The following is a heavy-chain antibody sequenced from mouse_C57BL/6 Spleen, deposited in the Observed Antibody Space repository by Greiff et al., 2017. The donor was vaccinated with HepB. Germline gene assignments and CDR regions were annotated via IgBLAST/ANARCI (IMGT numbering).Heavy chain of an antibody. J-gene: IGHJ1*03. CDR3: ARNYYGSAGWYFDV. Sequence: QVQLQQSGPGLVQPSQSLSITCTVSGFSLTSYGVHWVRQSPGKGLEWLGVIWSGGSTDYNAAFISRLSISKDNSKSQVFFKMNSLQAEDTAIYYCARNYYGSAGWYFDVWGTGTTVTVSS. CDR1: GFSLTSYG. D-gene: IGHD1-1*01. V-gene: IGHV2-2*01. CDR2: IWSGGST.